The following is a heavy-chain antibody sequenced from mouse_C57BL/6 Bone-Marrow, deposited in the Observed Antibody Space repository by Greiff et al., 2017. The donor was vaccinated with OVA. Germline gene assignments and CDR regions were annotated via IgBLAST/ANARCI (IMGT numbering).Heavy chain of an antibody. CDR1: GYAFTNYL. Sequence: QVQLQQSGAELVRPGTSVKVSCKASGYAFTNYLIEWVKQRPGQGLEWIGVINPGSGGTNYNEKFKGKATLTADKSSSTAYMQLSSLTSEDSAVYYCARGIYYDYDRGFMDYWGQGTSVTVSS. J-gene: IGHJ4*01. CDR2: INPGSGGT. D-gene: IGHD2-4*01. CDR3: ARGIYYDYDRGFMDY. V-gene: IGHV1-54*01.